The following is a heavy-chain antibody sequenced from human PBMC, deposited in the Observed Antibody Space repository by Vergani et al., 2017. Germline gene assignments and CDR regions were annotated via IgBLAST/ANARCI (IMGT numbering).Heavy chain of an antibody. J-gene: IGHJ4*02. Sequence: QVQLQQWGAGLLKPSETLSLTCAVYGGSFSGYYWSWTRQPPGKGLEWIGEINHSGSTNYNPSLKSRVTISVDTSKNEFSLKLSSVTATDTAVYYCARGGYSYGVAMDFWGQGTLVTGSS. CDR3: ARGGYSYGVAMDF. CDR2: INHSGST. D-gene: IGHD5-18*01. V-gene: IGHV4-34*01. CDR1: GGSFSGYY.